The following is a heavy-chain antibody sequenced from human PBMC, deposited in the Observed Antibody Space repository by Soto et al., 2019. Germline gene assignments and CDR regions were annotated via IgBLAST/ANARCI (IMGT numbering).Heavy chain of an antibody. Sequence: GGSLRLSCAASGFTFSIYWMSWVRHAPGKGLEWVANIKQDGSEKYYVDSVKGRFTISRDNAKNSLYLQMNSLRAEDTAVYYCARDQIFGVVIRYYYYGMDVWGQGTTVTVSS. CDR2: IKQDGSEK. CDR1: GFTFSIYW. D-gene: IGHD3-3*01. V-gene: IGHV3-7*03. CDR3: ARDQIFGVVIRYYYYGMDV. J-gene: IGHJ6*02.